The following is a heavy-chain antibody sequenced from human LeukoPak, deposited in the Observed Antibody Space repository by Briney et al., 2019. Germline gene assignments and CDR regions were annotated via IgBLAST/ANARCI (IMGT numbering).Heavy chain of an antibody. CDR2: INHSGST. V-gene: IGHV4-34*01. CDR1: GGSFSGYY. J-gene: IGHJ4*02. D-gene: IGHD3-10*02. CDR3: ARYVRSGGKIDY. Sequence: SETLSLTCAVYGGSFSGYYWSWIRQPPGKGLEWIGEINHSGSTNYNPSLKSRVTISVGTSKNQFSLKLSSVTAADTAVYYCARYVRSGGKIDYWGQGTLDTVSS.